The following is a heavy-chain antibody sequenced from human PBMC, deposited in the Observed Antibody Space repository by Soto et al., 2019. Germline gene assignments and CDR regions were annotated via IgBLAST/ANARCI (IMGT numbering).Heavy chain of an antibody. J-gene: IGHJ4*02. Sequence: PSETLSLTCAVSGGSISSSNWWSWVRQPPGKGLEWIGEIYHSGSTNYNPSLKSRVTISVDKSKNQFSLKLSSVTAADTAVYYCARDSAGYYYGSGSYDYWGQGALVTVSS. CDR1: GGSISSSNW. CDR2: IYHSGST. D-gene: IGHD3-10*01. V-gene: IGHV4-4*02. CDR3: ARDSAGYYYGSGSYDY.